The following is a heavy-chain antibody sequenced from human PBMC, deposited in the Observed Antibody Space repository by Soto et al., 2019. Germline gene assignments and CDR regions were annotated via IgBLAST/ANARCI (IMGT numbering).Heavy chain of an antibody. CDR3: ARVSGSYYYGMDV. J-gene: IGHJ6*02. D-gene: IGHD1-26*01. CDR2: IYHSGST. Sequence: QVQLQESGPGLVKPSGTLSLTCAVSGGSISSSNWWSWVRQPPAKGLEWIGEIYHSGSTNYNPSLKSRVTISVDKSKNQFSLRLTSVTAADTAVYYCARVSGSYYYGMDVWGQGTTVTVSS. V-gene: IGHV4-4*02. CDR1: GGSISSSNW.